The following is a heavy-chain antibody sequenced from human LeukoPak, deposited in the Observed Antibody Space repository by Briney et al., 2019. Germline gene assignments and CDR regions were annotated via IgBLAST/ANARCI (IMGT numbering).Heavy chain of an antibody. D-gene: IGHD1-26*01. CDR1: GYTFTSYG. V-gene: IGHV1-18*01. J-gene: IGHJ4*02. CDR2: ISAYNGNT. CDR3: ARGLPVASGSYFHY. Sequence: EASVKVSCKASGYTFTSYGISWVRQAPGQGLEWMGWISAYNGNTNYAQKLQGRVTMTTDTSTSTAYMELRSLRSDDTAVYYCARGLPVASGSYFHYWGQGTLVTVSS.